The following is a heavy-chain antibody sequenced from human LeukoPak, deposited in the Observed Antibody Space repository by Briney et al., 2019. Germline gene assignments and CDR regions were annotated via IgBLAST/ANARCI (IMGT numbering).Heavy chain of an antibody. CDR3: AKDDFDYGGLH. J-gene: IGHJ4*02. CDR1: GFTFSSSD. V-gene: IGHV3-30*18. CDR2: ISYDGSNK. Sequence: PGRSLRLSCAASGFTFSSSDMHWVRQAPGKGLEWVAVISYDGSNKYYADSVKGRFTISRDNSKNTLYLQMNSLRAEDTAVYYCAKDDFDYGGLHWGQGTLVTVSS. D-gene: IGHD4-23*01.